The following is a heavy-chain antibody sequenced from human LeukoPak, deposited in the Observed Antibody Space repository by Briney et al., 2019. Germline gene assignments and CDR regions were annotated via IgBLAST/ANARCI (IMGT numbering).Heavy chain of an antibody. CDR1: GGSFSGYY. Sequence: RPPETLSLTCAVYGGSFSGYYWSWIRQPPGKGLEWIGEINHSGSTNYNPSLKSRVTISVDTSKNQFSLKLSSVTAADTAVYYCAREVHDFWSGYSPRIRFDYWGQGTLVTVSS. V-gene: IGHV4-34*01. CDR3: AREVHDFWSGYSPRIRFDY. CDR2: INHSGST. D-gene: IGHD3-3*01. J-gene: IGHJ4*02.